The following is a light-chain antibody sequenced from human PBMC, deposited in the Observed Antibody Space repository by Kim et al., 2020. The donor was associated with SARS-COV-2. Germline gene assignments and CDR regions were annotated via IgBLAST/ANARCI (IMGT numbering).Light chain of an antibody. Sequence: PGGGTTPSCRTSQRVSNSNLAWYQQKPGQAPTLLIYGASSRATGIPDRFSGSGSGTDFTLTISRLEPEDFAVYYCQQYDNSPWTFGQGTKVDIK. CDR1: QRVSNSN. CDR3: QQYDNSPWT. CDR2: GAS. J-gene: IGKJ1*01. V-gene: IGKV3-20*01.